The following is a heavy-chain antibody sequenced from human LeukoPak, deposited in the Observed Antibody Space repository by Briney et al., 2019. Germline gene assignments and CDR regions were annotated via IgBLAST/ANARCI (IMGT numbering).Heavy chain of an antibody. J-gene: IGHJ5*02. CDR3: ARAIKRFGEKGPYFDP. CDR2: IYTSGST. V-gene: IGHV4-61*02. D-gene: IGHD3-10*01. Sequence: SQTLSLTCTVSGGSISSGSYYWSWIRQPAGKGLEWIGRIYTSGSTNYNPSLKSRVTISVDTSKNQFSLKLSSVTAADTAVYYCARAIKRFGEKGPYFDPWGQGTLVTVSS. CDR1: GGSISSGSYY.